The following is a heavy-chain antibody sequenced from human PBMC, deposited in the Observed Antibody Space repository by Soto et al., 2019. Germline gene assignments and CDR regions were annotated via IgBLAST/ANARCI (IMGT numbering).Heavy chain of an antibody. CDR1: GFTFSSYA. CDR3: ARDDAY. V-gene: IGHV3-64*01. CDR2: IGSDGEDT. Sequence: EVRLVESGGGLVQPGGSLRLSCVASGFTFSSYARPWARQAPGKGLEFVSGIGSDGEDTYYANSVQGRFTISRDNSKNTLYLQMGSLRADDTAVYYCARDDAYWGQGTLVPVSS. J-gene: IGHJ4*02.